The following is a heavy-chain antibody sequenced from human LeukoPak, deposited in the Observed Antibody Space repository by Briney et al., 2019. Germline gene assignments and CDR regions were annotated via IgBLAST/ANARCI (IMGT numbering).Heavy chain of an antibody. V-gene: IGHV1-2*02. Sequence: GASVKVSCKASGCTFTGYYMHWVRQAPGQGLEWMGWINPNSGGTNYAQKFQGRVTMTRDTSISTAYMELSRLRSDDTAVYYCARGAVDYGDKAGAFDIWGQGTMVTVSS. CDR2: INPNSGGT. CDR3: ARGAVDYGDKAGAFDI. CDR1: GCTFTGYY. D-gene: IGHD4-17*01. J-gene: IGHJ3*02.